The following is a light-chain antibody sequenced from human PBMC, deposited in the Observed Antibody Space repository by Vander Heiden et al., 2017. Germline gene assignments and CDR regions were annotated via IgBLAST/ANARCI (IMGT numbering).Light chain of an antibody. CDR1: QSVSSSY. J-gene: IGKJ2*01. CDR3: QQYGSSPPDT. Sequence: EIVLTQSRGTLSLSPGERATLTCRASQSVSSSYLAWYQQKPGQAPRLLICGASSSATGIPDRFSGSGSGTDFTLTISRLEPEDFAVYYCQQYGSSPPDTFGQGTKLEIK. CDR2: GAS. V-gene: IGKV3-20*01.